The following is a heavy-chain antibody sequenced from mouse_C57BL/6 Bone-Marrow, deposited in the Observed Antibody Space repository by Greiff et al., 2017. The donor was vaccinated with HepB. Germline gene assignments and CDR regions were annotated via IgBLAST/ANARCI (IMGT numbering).Heavy chain of an antibody. CDR1: GYSITSGYY. D-gene: IGHD2-1*01. J-gene: IGHJ1*03. CDR3: ARRYGNFHWYFDV. V-gene: IGHV3-6*01. CDR2: ISYDGSN. Sequence: EVKVEESGPGLVKPSQSLSLTCSVTGYSITSGYYWNWIRQFPGNKLEWMGYISYDGSNNYNPSLKNRISITRDTSKNQFFLKLNSVTTEDTATYYCARRYGNFHWYFDVWGTGTTVTVSS.